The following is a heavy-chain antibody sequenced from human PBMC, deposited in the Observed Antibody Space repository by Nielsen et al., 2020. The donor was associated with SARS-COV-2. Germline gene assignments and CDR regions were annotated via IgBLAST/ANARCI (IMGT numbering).Heavy chain of an antibody. J-gene: IGHJ4*02. CDR3: ARQGYGNKRNDH. V-gene: IGHV5-10-1*01. D-gene: IGHD5-24*01. CDR1: GYSFTSYW. CDR2: IDPSDSYT. Sequence: GGSLRLSCKGSGYSFTSYWISWVRQMPGKGLEWMGRIDPSDSYTNYSPSFQGHVTISADKSISTAYLQWSSLKASDTAMYYCARQGYGNKRNDHWGQGTLVTVSS.